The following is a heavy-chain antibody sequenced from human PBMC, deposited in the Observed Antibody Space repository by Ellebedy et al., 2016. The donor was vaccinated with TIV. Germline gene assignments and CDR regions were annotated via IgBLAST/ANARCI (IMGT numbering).Heavy chain of an antibody. J-gene: IGHJ4*02. CDR3: ARGSVGASIPFDY. V-gene: IGHV1-69*05. CDR1: GGTFSSYA. D-gene: IGHD1-26*01. Sequence: SVKVSXXASGGTFSSYAISWVRQAPGQGLEWMGGIIPIFGTANYAQKFQGRVTMTTDTSTSTAYMELRSLRSDDTAVYYCARGSVGASIPFDYWGQGTLVTVSS. CDR2: IIPIFGTA.